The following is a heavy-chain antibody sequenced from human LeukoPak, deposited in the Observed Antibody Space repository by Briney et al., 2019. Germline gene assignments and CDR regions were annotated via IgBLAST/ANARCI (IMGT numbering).Heavy chain of an antibody. V-gene: IGHV4-34*01. CDR1: GGSFSGYY. Sequence: SETLSLTCAVYGGSFSGYYWSWIRQPPGKGLEWIGEINHSGSTNYNPSLKSRVTISVDTSKNQFSLKLSSVTAADTAVYYCARSGTTVVTDFDYWGQGTLVTVSS. CDR3: ARSGTTVVTDFDY. J-gene: IGHJ4*02. D-gene: IGHD4-23*01. CDR2: INHSGST.